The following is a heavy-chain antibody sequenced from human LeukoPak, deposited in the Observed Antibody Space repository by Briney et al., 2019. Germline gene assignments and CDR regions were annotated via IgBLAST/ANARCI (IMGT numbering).Heavy chain of an antibody. CDR3: ARRTYDAFDI. CDR1: GFTFSSYG. CDR2: IWYDGSNK. D-gene: IGHD1-14*01. V-gene: IGHV3-33*01. Sequence: PGRSLTLSCAASGFTFSSYGMHWVRQAPAKRPEWVAVIWYDGSNKYYADSVKGRFTISRDNYKNTMYLQMNSLRAEDTAVYYCARRTYDAFDIWGQGTMVTVSS. J-gene: IGHJ3*02.